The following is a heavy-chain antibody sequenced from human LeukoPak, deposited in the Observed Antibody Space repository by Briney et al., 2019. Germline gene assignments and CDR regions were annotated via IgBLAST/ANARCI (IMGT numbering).Heavy chain of an antibody. Sequence: SETLSLTCGVSGYSISSGYYWGWIRQPPGKGLEWIGSIYRSGSTYYNPSLRSRVTISVDTSKNQFSLKLGSVTAADTAVYYCASAPGPSPFDYWGQGTLVTVSS. V-gene: IGHV4-38-2*01. CDR2: IYRSGST. CDR3: ASAPGPSPFDY. J-gene: IGHJ4*02. CDR1: GYSISSGYY. D-gene: IGHD6-13*01.